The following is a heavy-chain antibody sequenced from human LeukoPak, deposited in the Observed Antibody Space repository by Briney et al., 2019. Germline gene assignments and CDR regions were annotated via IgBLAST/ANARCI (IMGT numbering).Heavy chain of an antibody. CDR2: IWYDGSNK. J-gene: IGHJ4*02. D-gene: IGHD3-22*01. Sequence: GGSLRLSCAASGFTFSSYGMHWVRQAPGKGLEWVSLIWYDGSNKYYADSVKGRFTISRDNSKNTLHLQMNSLRAEDTAVYYCAKDMAERRYYDSSGFDYWGQGTLVTVSS. V-gene: IGHV3-30*02. CDR1: GFTFSSYG. CDR3: AKDMAERRYYDSSGFDY.